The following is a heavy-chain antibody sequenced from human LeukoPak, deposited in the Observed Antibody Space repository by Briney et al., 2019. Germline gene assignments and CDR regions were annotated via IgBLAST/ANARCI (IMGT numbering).Heavy chain of an antibody. CDR2: IIPIFGTA. J-gene: IGHJ4*02. CDR3: ASPGGSSGYKSKLPEPSAFDY. D-gene: IGHD3-22*01. CDR1: GGTFSSYA. V-gene: IGHV1-69*05. Sequence: ASVKVSCKASGGTFSSYAISWVRQAPGQGLEWMGGIIPIFGTANYAQKFQGRVTITTDESTSTAYMELSSLRSEDTAVYYCASPGGSSGYKSKLPEPSAFDYWGQGTLATVSS.